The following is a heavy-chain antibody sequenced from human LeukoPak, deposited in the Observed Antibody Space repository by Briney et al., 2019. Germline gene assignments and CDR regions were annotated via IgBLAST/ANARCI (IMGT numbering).Heavy chain of an antibody. CDR2: IYHSGST. J-gene: IGHJ4*02. Sequence: SETLSLTCTVSGYSISSGYYWGWIRQPPGKGLEWIGSIYHSGSTYYNPSLKSRVTISVDTSKNQFSLKLSSVTAADTAVYYCARDQYGRVDYWGQGTLVTVSS. D-gene: IGHD3-10*01. CDR1: GYSISSGYY. CDR3: ARDQYGRVDY. V-gene: IGHV4-38-2*02.